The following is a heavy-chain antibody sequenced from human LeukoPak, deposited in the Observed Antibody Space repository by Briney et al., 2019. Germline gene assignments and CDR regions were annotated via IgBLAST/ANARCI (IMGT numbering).Heavy chain of an antibody. Sequence: GGSLRLSCAASGFTFSSYAMNWVRQAPGKGLEWVSAISGSGGSTYYADSVKGRFTISRDNSKNTLYLQVNSLRAEDTAIYYCAKHLWRDLLWFGEGYYFGYWGQGTLVTVSS. V-gene: IGHV3-23*01. CDR2: ISGSGGST. CDR1: GFTFSSYA. CDR3: AKHLWRDLLWFGEGYYFGY. D-gene: IGHD3-10*01. J-gene: IGHJ4*02.